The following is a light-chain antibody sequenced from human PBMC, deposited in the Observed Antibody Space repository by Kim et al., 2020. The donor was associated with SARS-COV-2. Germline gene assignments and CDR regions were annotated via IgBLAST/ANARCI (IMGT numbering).Light chain of an antibody. CDR1: QDISNY. CDR2: DAS. Sequence: DIQMTQSPSSLSASVGDRVTITCQASQDISNYLNWYQQKPGKAPKLLIYDASNLETGVPSRFSGSGSGTDFTFTISSLQPEDIETYYCQQYDNLPLTFGGGTKVEI. CDR3: QQYDNLPLT. V-gene: IGKV1-33*01. J-gene: IGKJ4*01.